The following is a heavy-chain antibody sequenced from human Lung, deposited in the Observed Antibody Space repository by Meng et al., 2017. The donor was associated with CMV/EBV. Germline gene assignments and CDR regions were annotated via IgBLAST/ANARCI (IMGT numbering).Heavy chain of an antibody. Sequence: QVHLEESGPAVVKPLGHLSLSCAVAGGSIRSSNWGSWVRQPPGKGLEWIGEIYHSGSTNYNPSLKSRVTISVDKSKNQFSLKLSSVTAADTAVYYCARVVTALWGYYFDYWGQGTLVTVSS. CDR3: ARVVTALWGYYFDY. V-gene: IGHV4-4*02. CDR1: GGSIRSSNW. J-gene: IGHJ4*02. D-gene: IGHD2-21*02. CDR2: IYHSGST.